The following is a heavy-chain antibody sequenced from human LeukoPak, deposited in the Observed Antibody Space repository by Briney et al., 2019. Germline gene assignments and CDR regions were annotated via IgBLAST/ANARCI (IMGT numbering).Heavy chain of an antibody. CDR1: GLTFSNFR. CDR2: IKEDGSEQ. Sequence: GGSLRLSCAASGLTFSNFRMGWVRRAPGKGLEWVANIKEDGSEQYYVDSLKGRFSISRDNAKDSLYLQMNSLRAEDTAVYYCARDRPGYYFDYWVQGTLVTVSS. CDR3: ARDRPGYYFDY. J-gene: IGHJ4*01. V-gene: IGHV3-7*05. D-gene: IGHD6-6*01.